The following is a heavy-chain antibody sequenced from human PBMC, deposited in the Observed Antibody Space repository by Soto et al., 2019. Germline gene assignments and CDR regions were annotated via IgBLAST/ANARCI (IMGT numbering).Heavy chain of an antibody. J-gene: IGHJ6*02. V-gene: IGHV1-2*02. CDR1: GYTFTGYY. CDR2: INPNSGGT. CDR3: ARVVGYCSGGSCLNDYYYYGMDV. D-gene: IGHD2-15*01. Sequence: ASVKVSCKASGYTFTGYYMHWVRQAPGQGLEWMGWINPNSGGTNYAQKFQGRVTMTRDTSISTAYMELSRLRSDDTAVYYCARVVGYCSGGSCLNDYYYYGMDVWGQGTTVTVSS.